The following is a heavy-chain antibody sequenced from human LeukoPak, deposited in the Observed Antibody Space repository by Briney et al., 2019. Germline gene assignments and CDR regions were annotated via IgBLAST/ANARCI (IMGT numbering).Heavy chain of an antibody. CDR2: IYYSGSS. Sequence: SETLSLTCTVSGXSISSGDDYWSWIRQHPGKGLEWIGYIYYSGSSYYNPSLKSRVTMSVDTSKNQFSLKLSSVTAADTAVYYCARDCSTISCPKLDYWGQGTLVTVSS. V-gene: IGHV4-31*03. J-gene: IGHJ4*02. CDR3: ARDCSTISCPKLDY. CDR1: GXSISSGDDY. D-gene: IGHD2-2*01.